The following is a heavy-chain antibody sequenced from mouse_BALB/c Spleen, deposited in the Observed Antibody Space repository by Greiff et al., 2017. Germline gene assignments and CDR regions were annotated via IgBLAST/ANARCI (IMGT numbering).Heavy chain of an antibody. J-gene: IGHJ4*01. Sequence: EVKLMESGGGLVQPGGSLKLSCAASGFTFSSYTMSWVRQTPEKRLEWVAYISNGGGSTYYPDTVKGRFTISRDNPKNTLFLQMTSLRSEDTAMYYCARADGNYDYAMDYWGQGTSVTVSS. CDR3: ARADGNYDYAMDY. V-gene: IGHV5-12-2*01. CDR2: ISNGGGST. CDR1: GFTFSSYT. D-gene: IGHD2-1*01.